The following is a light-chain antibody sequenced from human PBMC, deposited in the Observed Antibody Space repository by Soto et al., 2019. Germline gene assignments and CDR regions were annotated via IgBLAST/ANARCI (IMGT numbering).Light chain of an antibody. Sequence: EIVLTQPPGTLSLSPGERATLSCRASQSVSSSYLAWYQQKPGQAPRLLIYGASSRATGIPDRFSGSGSGTDFTLTISRPEPEDFAVYYCQQYGSSPWTFGQGTKVEIK. CDR3: QQYGSSPWT. V-gene: IGKV3-20*01. CDR1: QSVSSSY. J-gene: IGKJ1*01. CDR2: GAS.